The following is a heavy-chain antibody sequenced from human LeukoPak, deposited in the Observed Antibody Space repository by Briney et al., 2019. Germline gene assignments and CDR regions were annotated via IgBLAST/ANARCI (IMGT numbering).Heavy chain of an antibody. CDR3: ARGFSWYYDSSGA. Sequence: GASVKVSCKASVYTFTGDYMHWVRQAPGQGLEWMGRINTNSGGTNYAQKFQGRVTMTRDTSISTAYMELSRLRSDDTAVYYCARGFSWYYDSSGAWGQGTLVTASS. CDR2: INTNSGGT. J-gene: IGHJ4*02. V-gene: IGHV1-2*06. CDR1: VYTFTGDY. D-gene: IGHD3-22*01.